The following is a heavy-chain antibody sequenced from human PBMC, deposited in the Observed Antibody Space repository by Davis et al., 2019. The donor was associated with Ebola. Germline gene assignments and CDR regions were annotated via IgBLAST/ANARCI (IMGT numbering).Heavy chain of an antibody. V-gene: IGHV3-23*01. CDR2: ISGSGAST. D-gene: IGHD6-13*01. J-gene: IGHJ4*02. Sequence: GESLKISCAASGFTFSGYAMSWVRQAPGKGLEWVSGISGSGASTYYADSVKGRFTISRDNSKNTLYLQMNSLRGEDTAVYYCAGGSSSSWSLYGYWGQGTLVTVSS. CDR1: GFTFSGYA. CDR3: AGGSSSSWSLYGY.